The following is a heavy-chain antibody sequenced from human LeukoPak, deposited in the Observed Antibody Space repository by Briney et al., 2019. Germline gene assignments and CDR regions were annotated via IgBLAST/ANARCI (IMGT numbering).Heavy chain of an antibody. CDR1: GFTFSSYW. V-gene: IGHV3-74*01. D-gene: IGHD3-3*01. CDR3: VRDLPHYDFWSGSPY. J-gene: IGHJ4*02. CDR2: INSDGSST. Sequence: GGSLRLSCAASGFTFSSYWMHWVRQAPGKGLVWVSRINSDGSSTSYADSVRGRFTISGDNAKNTLYLQMNSLRAEDTAVYYCVRDLPHYDFWSGSPYWGQGTLVTVSS.